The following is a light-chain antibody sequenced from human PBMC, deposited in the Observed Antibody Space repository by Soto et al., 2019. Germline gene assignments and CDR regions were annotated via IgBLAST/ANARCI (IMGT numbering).Light chain of an antibody. J-gene: IGLJ1*01. V-gene: IGLV2-14*01. CDR1: SSDVGNYNY. CDR3: TSPTPGSLDV. Sequence: QSVLTQPASVSGSPGQSITISCTGTSSDVGNYNYVSWYQQYPGRVPKLLIYMVRNRPTGVSNRFSGSKSGNTASLTISGLQAEDEADYFCTSPTPGSLDVFGTGTKLTVL. CDR2: MVR.